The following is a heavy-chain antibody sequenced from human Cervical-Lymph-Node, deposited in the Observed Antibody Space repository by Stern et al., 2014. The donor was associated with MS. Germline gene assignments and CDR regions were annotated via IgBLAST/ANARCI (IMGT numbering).Heavy chain of an antibody. V-gene: IGHV4-61*01. D-gene: IGHD4-17*01. CDR3: ARDHEGYGDLRYYYAMDV. CDR1: GGSVSSGSYY. CDR2: IYYSGST. J-gene: IGHJ6*02. Sequence: QVQLQESGPGLVKPSETLSLTCTVSGGSVSSGSYYWNWIRQPPGKGLEWIGYIYYSGSTNYNPSLKSRVTISVDTSKNQFSLKLSSVTAADTAVYYCARDHEGYGDLRYYYAMDVWGQGTTVTVSS.